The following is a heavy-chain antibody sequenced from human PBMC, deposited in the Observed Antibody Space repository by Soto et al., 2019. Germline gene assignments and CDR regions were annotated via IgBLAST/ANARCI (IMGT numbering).Heavy chain of an antibody. D-gene: IGHD3-10*01. J-gene: IGHJ1*01. V-gene: IGHV1-3*01. CDR3: ASRAYYGLGSYYLMFAF. Sequence: ASVKVSCKASGYTFTSYAMHWVRQAPGQRLEWMGWINADNGNTKYSQKFQVRVTITTDTSASTAYMDLSSLRSEDTSVYYCASRAYYGLGSYYLMFAFWGQGTLGTVSS. CDR1: GYTFTSYA. CDR2: INADNGNT.